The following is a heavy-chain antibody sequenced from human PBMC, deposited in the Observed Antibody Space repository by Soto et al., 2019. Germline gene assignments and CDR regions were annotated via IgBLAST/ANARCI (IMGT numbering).Heavy chain of an antibody. CDR2: IYYSGST. CDR3: ATNLLVQSDAFDI. CDR1: GGSISSGGYY. V-gene: IGHV4-31*03. Sequence: SETLSLTCPVSGGSISSGGYYWSWIRQHPGKGLEWIGYIYYSGSTYYNPSLKSRVTISVDTSKNQFSLKLSSVTAADTAVYYCATNLLVQSDAFDIWGQGTMVT. J-gene: IGHJ3*02.